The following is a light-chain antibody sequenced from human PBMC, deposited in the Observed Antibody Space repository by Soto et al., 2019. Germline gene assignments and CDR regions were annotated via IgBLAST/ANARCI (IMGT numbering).Light chain of an antibody. CDR2: AAS. J-gene: IGKJ2*01. V-gene: IGKV1-39*01. Sequence: DIQMTQSPSSLSASVGYRVTITCRASQTISTYLNWYQQKPGKAPKLLIYAASSLQSGVPSRFSGSGSGTDFTLTISSLQPEDFATYFCQQSHSIPYIFGQGTKLQLK. CDR1: QTISTY. CDR3: QQSHSIPYI.